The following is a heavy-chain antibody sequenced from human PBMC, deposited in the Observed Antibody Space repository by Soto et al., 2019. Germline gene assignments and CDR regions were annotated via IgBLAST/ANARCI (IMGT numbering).Heavy chain of an antibody. CDR1: GFTVSYFG. V-gene: IGHV3-30-3*01. J-gene: IGHJ4*02. CDR3: ARDWAWNYDY. CDR2: ISSDGGKA. D-gene: IGHD1-7*01. Sequence: QVQLVESGGGVVQPGRSLRLSCAASGFTVSYFGLHWARQAPGKGLEWVAFISSDGGKAYYADSMKGRFTISRDNSKNTLDLQMNSLKPEDTAVYYCARDWAWNYDYWGQGTLVTVSS.